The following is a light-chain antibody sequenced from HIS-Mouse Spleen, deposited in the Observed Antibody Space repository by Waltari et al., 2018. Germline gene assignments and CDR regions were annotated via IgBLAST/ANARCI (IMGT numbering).Light chain of an antibody. Sequence: QSALTQPASVSGSPGQSITISCTGTSSDVGSYNLVSWYQPHPGKAPKLMIYEGSKRPSGVSNRFSGYKSGNTASLTISGLQAEDEADYYCCSYAGSSTLVFGGGTKLTVL. CDR2: EGS. CDR3: CSYAGSSTLV. J-gene: IGLJ3*02. CDR1: SSDVGSYNL. V-gene: IGLV2-23*01.